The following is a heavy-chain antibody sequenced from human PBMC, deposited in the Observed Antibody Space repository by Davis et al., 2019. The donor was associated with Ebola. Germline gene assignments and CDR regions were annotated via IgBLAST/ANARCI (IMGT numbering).Heavy chain of an antibody. CDR1: GYSFTNYW. CDR3: ASLRRTITGMDDAFDI. D-gene: IGHD2-8*02. CDR2: IYPGDSDT. V-gene: IGHV5-51*01. J-gene: IGHJ3*02. Sequence: GESLKISCKASGYSFTNYWIHWVRQMPGKGLECMGIIYPGDSDTRYSPSFQGQVTISADKSISTAYLQWSSLKASDTALYYCASLRRTITGMDDAFDIWGQGTMVTVSS.